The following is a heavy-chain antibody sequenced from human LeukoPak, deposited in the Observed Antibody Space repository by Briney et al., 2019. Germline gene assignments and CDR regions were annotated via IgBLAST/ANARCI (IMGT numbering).Heavy chain of an antibody. Sequence: GGSLRLSFAASGFTVSSNYMSWVRQAPGKGLEWVSVIYSGGSTYYADSVKGRFTISRDNSKNTLYLQMNSLRAEDTAVYYCARASLRLYYFDYWGQGTLVTVSS. V-gene: IGHV3-66*01. D-gene: IGHD5/OR15-5a*01. CDR1: GFTVSSNY. CDR3: ARASLRLYYFDY. CDR2: IYSGGST. J-gene: IGHJ4*02.